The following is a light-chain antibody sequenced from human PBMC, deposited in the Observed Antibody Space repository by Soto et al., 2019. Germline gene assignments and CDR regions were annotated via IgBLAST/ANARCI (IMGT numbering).Light chain of an antibody. CDR2: GAS. CDR3: QQYGSSGT. J-gene: IGKJ1*01. CDR1: QSVSNNY. Sequence: VLTESPGAVSLSPGVRAHVSSRASQSVSNNYLAWYQQKPGQAPRLLIYGASNRATGIPDRFSGSGSGTDFTLTISRLEPDDFAVYHCQQYGSSGTFGQGTKVDI. V-gene: IGKV3-20*01.